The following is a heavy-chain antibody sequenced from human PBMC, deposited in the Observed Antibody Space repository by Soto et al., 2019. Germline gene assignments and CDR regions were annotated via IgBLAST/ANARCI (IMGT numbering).Heavy chain of an antibody. CDR3: ARVERGTATTVVDAFDI. V-gene: IGHV4-61*01. Sequence: SETLSLTCAVYGGFVSSGSYYWSWIRQPPGKGLEWIGEMSHSGGTHFNPSLKSRVTISVDTSKNQFSLKMSSVTAADTALYYCARVERGTATTVVDAFDIWGQGILVTVSS. CDR1: GGFVSSGSYY. D-gene: IGHD1-1*01. CDR2: MSHSGGT. J-gene: IGHJ3*02.